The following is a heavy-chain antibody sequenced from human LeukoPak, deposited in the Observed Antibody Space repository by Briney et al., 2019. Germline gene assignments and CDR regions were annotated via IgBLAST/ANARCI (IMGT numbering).Heavy chain of an antibody. V-gene: IGHV1-3*04. CDR1: GYIVSSYA. J-gene: IGHJ4*02. CDR3: ARISYYYDSSGGLDY. Sequence: ASVKVSCKASGYIVSSYAMHWVRQAPGQRLEWMGWINTGNGNTKYSQKFQGRVTITRDTSASTAYMELSSLRSEDTAVYYCARISYYYDSSGGLDYWGQGTLVTVSS. D-gene: IGHD3-22*01. CDR2: INTGNGNT.